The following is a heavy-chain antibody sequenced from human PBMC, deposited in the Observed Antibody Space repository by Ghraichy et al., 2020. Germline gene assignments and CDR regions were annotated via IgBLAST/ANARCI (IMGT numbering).Heavy chain of an antibody. CDR2: IYYSGSS. J-gene: IGHJ5*02. CDR1: GASISSTSYY. CDR3: ATSHLGPRRWFDP. Sequence: SETLSLSCTVSGASISSTSYYWGWIRQPPGKGLEWIGSIYYSGSSYYNPSLKSRVTISVDTSKNQFSLKVSSVTAADTAVYYCATSHLGPRRWFDPWGQGTLVTVSS. V-gene: IGHV4-39*01.